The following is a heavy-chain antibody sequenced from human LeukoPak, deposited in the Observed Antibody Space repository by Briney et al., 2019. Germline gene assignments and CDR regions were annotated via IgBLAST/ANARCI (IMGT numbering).Heavy chain of an antibody. CDR1: GGSISSSNW. CDR3: ASLMTSGSYYIFYFDY. J-gene: IGHJ4*02. V-gene: IGHV4-4*02. D-gene: IGHD3-10*01. Sequence: KTSGTLSLTCAVSGGSISSSNWWSWVRPPPGKGLEWIGEIYHSGSTNYNPSLKSRVTISVDKSKNQFSLKLSSVTAADTAVYYCASLMTSGSYYIFYFDYWGQGTLVTVSS. CDR2: IYHSGST.